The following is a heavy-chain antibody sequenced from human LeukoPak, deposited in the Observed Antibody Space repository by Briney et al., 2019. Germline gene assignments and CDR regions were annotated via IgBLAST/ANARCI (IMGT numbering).Heavy chain of an antibody. CDR1: GYTFTSYD. V-gene: IGHV1-8*03. Sequence: ASVKVSCKASGYTFTSYDINWVRQATGQGLEWMGWMNPNSGNTGYAQKFQGRVTITRNTSISTAYLQWSSLKASDTAMYYCARCLSRYFDWPAKHDWFDPWGQGALVTVSS. CDR2: MNPNSGNT. D-gene: IGHD3-9*01. CDR3: ARCLSRYFDWPAKHDWFDP. J-gene: IGHJ5*02.